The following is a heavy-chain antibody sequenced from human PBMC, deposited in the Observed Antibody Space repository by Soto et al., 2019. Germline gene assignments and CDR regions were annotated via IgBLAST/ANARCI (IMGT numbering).Heavy chain of an antibody. CDR3: ARGDGHSAVAGTFDY. J-gene: IGHJ4*02. D-gene: IGHD6-19*01. Sequence: EASVKVSCKASRYTFSNYGVCWVRQAPGQGLEWMGRISAYNGNTNYAQKLQGRVTMTTDTSTSTAYMELRSLRSDDTAVYYCARGDGHSAVAGTFDYWGQGTLVTVS. CDR1: RYTFSNYG. CDR2: ISAYNGNT. V-gene: IGHV1-18*01.